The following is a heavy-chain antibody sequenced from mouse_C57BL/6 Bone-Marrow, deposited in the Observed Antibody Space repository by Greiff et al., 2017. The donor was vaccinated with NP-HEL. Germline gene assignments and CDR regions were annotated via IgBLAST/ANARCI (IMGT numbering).Heavy chain of an antibody. D-gene: IGHD2-1*01. V-gene: IGHV1-78*01. Sequence: VQLQQSDAELVKPGASVKISCKVSGYTFTDYTIHWMKQRPEQGLEWIGYIYPRDGSTKYNEKFKGKATLTADKSSSTAYMQLNSLTSEDSAVYFGARWSYGNSAWFAYWGQGTLVTVSA. CDR1: GYTFTDYT. CDR2: IYPRDGST. J-gene: IGHJ3*01. CDR3: ARWSYGNSAWFAY.